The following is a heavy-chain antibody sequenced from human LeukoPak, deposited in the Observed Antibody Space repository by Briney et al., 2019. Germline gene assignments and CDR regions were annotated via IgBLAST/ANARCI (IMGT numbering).Heavy chain of an antibody. V-gene: IGHV1-46*01. Sequence: ASVKVSCKASGYTFTSYYMHWVRQAPGQGLEWMGIINPSGGSTSYAQKFQGRVTMTRDMSTSTVYMELSSLRSEDTAVYYCARDLRVTRVRGVIPPYYFDYWGQGTLVTVSS. CDR1: GYTFTSYY. CDR3: ARDLRVTRVRGVIPPYYFDY. CDR2: INPSGGST. J-gene: IGHJ4*02. D-gene: IGHD3-10*01.